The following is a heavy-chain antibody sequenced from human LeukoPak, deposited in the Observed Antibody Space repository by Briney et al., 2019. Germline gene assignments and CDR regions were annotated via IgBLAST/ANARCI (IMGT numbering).Heavy chain of an antibody. J-gene: IGHJ4*02. V-gene: IGHV3-9*01. CDR1: GFTFDDYA. CDR2: ISWNSGSI. Sequence: PGGSLRLSCAASGFTFDDYAMHWVRQAPGKGLEWVSGISWNSGSIGYADSEKGRFTISRDNAKNSLYLQMNSLRAEDTALYYCAKDSYYDFWSGYFDYWGQGTLVTVSS. CDR3: AKDSYYDFWSGYFDY. D-gene: IGHD3-3*01.